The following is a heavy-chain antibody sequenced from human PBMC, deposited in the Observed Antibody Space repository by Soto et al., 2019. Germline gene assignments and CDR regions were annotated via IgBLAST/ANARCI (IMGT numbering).Heavy chain of an antibody. CDR3: AHSLIAAADIDDAFDI. CDR2: FNWDDSK. CDR1: GFSLSSSGVG. Sequence: VSGPTLVNPTQILTLTCTFSGFSLSSSGVGVGWIRQPPGKALEWVAVFNWDDSKRYSPSLKSRLTITKDTSKNQVVLTMTDMDPADTATYYCAHSLIAAADIDDAFDIWGQGTMVTVSS. V-gene: IGHV2-5*02. D-gene: IGHD6-13*01. J-gene: IGHJ3*02.